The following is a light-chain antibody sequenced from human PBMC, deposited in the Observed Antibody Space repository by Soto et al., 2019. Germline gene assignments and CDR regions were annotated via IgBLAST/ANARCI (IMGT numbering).Light chain of an antibody. CDR3: SSYAGDNNYV. Sequence: QSALTQPPSASGSPGQSVTISCTGASSDVGGYNFVSWYQHHPGKAPKLMIYEVIKRPSGVPDRFSGSKSGNTASLTVSGLQAEDEADYYCSSYAGDNNYVFGTGTQLTVL. J-gene: IGLJ1*01. V-gene: IGLV2-8*01. CDR2: EVI. CDR1: SSDVGGYNF.